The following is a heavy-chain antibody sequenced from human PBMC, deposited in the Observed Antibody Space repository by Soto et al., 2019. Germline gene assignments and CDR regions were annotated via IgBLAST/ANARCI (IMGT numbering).Heavy chain of an antibody. Sequence: PSESLSLTCSVSGGSISSYYWSWIRQPPGKGLEWIGYIYYSGSTNYNPSLKSRVTISVDTSKNQFSLKLSSVTAADTAVYYCAISTSTTGTDYFDYWGQVTRGTASS. CDR3: AISTSTTGTDYFDY. J-gene: IGHJ4*02. V-gene: IGHV4-59*01. D-gene: IGHD4-17*01. CDR1: GGSISSYY. CDR2: IYYSGST.